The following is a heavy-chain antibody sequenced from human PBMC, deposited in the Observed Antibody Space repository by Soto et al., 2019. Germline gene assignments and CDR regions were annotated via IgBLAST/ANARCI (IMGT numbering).Heavy chain of an antibody. D-gene: IGHD4-17*01. V-gene: IGHV3-7*01. Sequence: EVQLVESGGGLVQPGGSLRLSCAASGFRFTSSWMSWVRQAPGKGLEWVAHINQNGGQKYYVDSAKGRFTISRDNVKTSLYLQMNSLRVEDTAVFYCVTWADAADEDYVNHWGQGTLVTVSS. CDR3: VTWADAADEDYVNH. J-gene: IGHJ1*01. CDR1: GFRFTSSW. CDR2: INQNGGQK.